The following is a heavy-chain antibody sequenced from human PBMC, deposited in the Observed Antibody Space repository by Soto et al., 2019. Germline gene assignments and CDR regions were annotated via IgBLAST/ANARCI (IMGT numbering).Heavy chain of an antibody. CDR2: RYYSGST. Sequence: SEARSLTCSVSGDSVTSGSYYWSWTRHPPGKGLERIGHRYYSGSTNYSPSLKSRVTISLDTSNSHFSLKVTSVTAADTAVYYCAIITVDTYMIYWFDPWCQTTLV. CDR1: GDSVTSGSYY. J-gene: IGHJ5*01. CDR3: AIITVDTYMIYWFDP. D-gene: IGHD3-16*01. V-gene: IGHV4-61*01.